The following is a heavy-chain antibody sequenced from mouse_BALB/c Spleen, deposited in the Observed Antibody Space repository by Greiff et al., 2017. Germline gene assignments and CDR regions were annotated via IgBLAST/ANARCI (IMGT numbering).Heavy chain of an antibody. J-gene: IGHJ2*01. Sequence: EVQLVESGGGLVQPGGSLKLSCAASGFTFSSYTMSWVRQTPEKRLEWVAYISNGGGSTYYPDTVKGRFTISRDNAKNTLYLQMSSLKSEDTAMYYCARHGYDDGYFDYWGQGTTLTVSS. D-gene: IGHD2-2*01. CDR2: ISNGGGST. CDR1: GFTFSSYT. V-gene: IGHV5-12-2*01. CDR3: ARHGYDDGYFDY.